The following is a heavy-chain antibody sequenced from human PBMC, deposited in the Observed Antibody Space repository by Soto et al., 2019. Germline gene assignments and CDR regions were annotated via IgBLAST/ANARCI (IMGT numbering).Heavy chain of an antibody. V-gene: IGHV3-48*01. J-gene: IGHJ4*02. CDR2: ISSSSSTI. CDR1: GFTFSSYS. CDR3: ARGYCSGGSCFCDY. Sequence: EVQLVESGGGLVQPGGSLRLSCAASGFTFSSYSMNWVRQAPGKGLEWVSYISSSSSTIYYADSVKGRFTISRDNAKNSLYLQMNSLRAEDTAVYYCARGYCSGGSCFCDYWGQGTLVTVSS. D-gene: IGHD2-15*01.